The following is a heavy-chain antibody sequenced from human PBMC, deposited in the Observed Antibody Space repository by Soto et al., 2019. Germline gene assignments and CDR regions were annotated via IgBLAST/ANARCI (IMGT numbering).Heavy chain of an antibody. V-gene: IGHV4-59*05. CDR2: IYYSGST. D-gene: IGHD4-17*01. Sequence: SETLSLTCTVSGGSISSYYWSWIRQPPGKGLEWIGSIYYSGSTYYNPSLKSRVTISVDTSKNQFSLKLSSVTAADTAVYYCARGFPTVVTVDYWGQGTLVTVYS. CDR3: ARGFPTVVTVDY. J-gene: IGHJ4*02. CDR1: GGSISSYY.